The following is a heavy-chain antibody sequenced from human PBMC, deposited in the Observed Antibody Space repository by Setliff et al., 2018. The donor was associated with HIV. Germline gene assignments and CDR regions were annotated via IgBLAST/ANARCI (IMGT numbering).Heavy chain of an antibody. CDR3: ARAGNDYYDSNGYYYVVDWFDS. CDR1: SGSIKSYY. J-gene: IGHJ5*01. V-gene: IGHV4-59*01. Sequence: SETLSLTCTVSSGSIKSYYWSWIRQPPGKGLEWVGYIYGSGSTNYNPSPKSRLTISIDMSKNQFSLKLNSVTAADTAVYYCARAGNDYYDSNGYYYVVDWFDSWGQGTLVTSPQ. D-gene: IGHD3-22*01. CDR2: IYGSGST.